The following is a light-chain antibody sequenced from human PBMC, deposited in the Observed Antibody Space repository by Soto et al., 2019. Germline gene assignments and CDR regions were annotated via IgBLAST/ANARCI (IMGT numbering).Light chain of an antibody. CDR1: SSDVGSYIY. Sequence: QTVVTQPPSASGSPGQSVTISCTGISSDVGSYIYVSWYQQHPGKAPKLMIYEVSKRPPGVPDRFSGSMSGKTASLTVSGLQAEDEADYYCSSNAGSDNLVFGGGTKLTVL. CDR2: EVS. J-gene: IGLJ2*01. V-gene: IGLV2-8*01. CDR3: SSNAGSDNLV.